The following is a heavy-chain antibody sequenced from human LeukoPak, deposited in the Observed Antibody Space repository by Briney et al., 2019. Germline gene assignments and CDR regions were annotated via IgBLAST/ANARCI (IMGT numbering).Heavy chain of an antibody. V-gene: IGHV1-69*05. CDR3: ASEGNYDSSGYSRYNYYYMDV. CDR1: GGTFSSYS. D-gene: IGHD3-22*01. Sequence: SVKVSCKGSGGTFSSYSISWVRQAPGQGLEWMGGIIPAFGTAHYAQKFQGRVTFTTDESTTTAYMELRSLRSEDTAVYYSASEGNYDSSGYSRYNYYYMDVWGKGTAVTVSS. J-gene: IGHJ6*03. CDR2: IIPAFGTA.